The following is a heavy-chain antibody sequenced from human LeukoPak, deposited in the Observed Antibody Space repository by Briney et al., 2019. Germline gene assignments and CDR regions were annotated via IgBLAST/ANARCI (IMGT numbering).Heavy chain of an antibody. CDR1: GGTFSSYA. J-gene: IGHJ2*01. V-gene: IGHV1-69*04. D-gene: IGHD2-21*02. Sequence: VASVKVSCKASGGTFSSYAISWVRQAPGQGLEWMGRIIPILGIPNYAQKFQGRATITADKSTTTAYMELSSLRSEDTAVYYCATEAIVVVTARDYWYFDLWGRGTLVTVSS. CDR3: ATEAIVVVTARDYWYFDL. CDR2: IIPILGIP.